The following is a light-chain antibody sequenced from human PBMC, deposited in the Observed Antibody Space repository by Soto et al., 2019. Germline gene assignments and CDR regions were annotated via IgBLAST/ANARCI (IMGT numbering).Light chain of an antibody. V-gene: IGKV3-11*01. CDR2: ETS. J-gene: IGKJ5*01. CDR3: QQRAIWPVS. CDR1: QSVSGH. Sequence: EIVLTQSPATLSLSPGERATLSCRASQSVSGHLAWYQQKPGLAPRLLIYETSNRATGIPARFSGSGSGTDFTLTISSLEPEDFAVYYCQQRAIWPVSFGQGTRLEIK.